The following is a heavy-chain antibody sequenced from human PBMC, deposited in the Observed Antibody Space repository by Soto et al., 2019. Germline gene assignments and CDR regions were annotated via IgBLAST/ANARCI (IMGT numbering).Heavy chain of an antibody. Sequence: QLQLQESGPGLVKPSETLSLTCTVSGGSISSSSYYWGWIRQPPGKGLEWIGSIYYSGSTYYNPSLNSRVTISVDTAKNQFPLKLSSVTAADTAFYYCADIWGGGWGQGTLVTVSS. CDR3: ADIWGGG. J-gene: IGHJ4*02. CDR1: GGSISSSSYY. V-gene: IGHV4-39*01. CDR2: IYYSGST. D-gene: IGHD3-16*01.